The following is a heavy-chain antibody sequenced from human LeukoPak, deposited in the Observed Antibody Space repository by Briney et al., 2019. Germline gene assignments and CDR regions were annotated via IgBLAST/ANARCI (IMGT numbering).Heavy chain of an antibody. Sequence: GGSLRLSCAASGFTFSNAWMSWVRQAPGKGLEWVGRIKSKTDGGTTDYAAPVKGRFTISRDDSKNTLYLQMNSLKTEDTAVYYCTTRCSSTSCKYFDYWGQGTLVTVSS. D-gene: IGHD2-2*01. CDR3: TTRCSSTSCKYFDY. V-gene: IGHV3-15*01. J-gene: IGHJ4*02. CDR2: IKSKTDGGTT. CDR1: GFTFSNAW.